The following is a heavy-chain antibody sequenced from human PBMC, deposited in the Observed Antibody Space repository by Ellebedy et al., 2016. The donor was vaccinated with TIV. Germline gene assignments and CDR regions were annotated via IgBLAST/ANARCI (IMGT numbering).Heavy chain of an antibody. Sequence: GESLKISCAASGFSVTNYYMTWVRQAPGKGLDWVSVIYTGGTTYYADSVKGRFTISGDTSRNTVSLQMNSLRAEDTAVYYCARVDYWGQGSLVTVSS. V-gene: IGHV3-53*01. CDR2: IYTGGTT. J-gene: IGHJ4*02. CDR1: GFSVTNYY. CDR3: ARVDY.